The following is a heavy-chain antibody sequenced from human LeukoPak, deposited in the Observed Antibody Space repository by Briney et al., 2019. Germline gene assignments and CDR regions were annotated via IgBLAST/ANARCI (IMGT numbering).Heavy chain of an antibody. CDR3: ARHGGEVDY. D-gene: IGHD2-15*01. Sequence: SETLSLTCTVSGGSISSYYWSWIRQPPGKGLEWIGYIYYSGSTNYNPSLKSRVTISVDTSKNQFSLKLSSVTAADTAVYYCARHGGEVDYWGQGTLVTVSS. J-gene: IGHJ4*02. CDR1: GGSISSYY. CDR2: IYYSGST. V-gene: IGHV4-59*08.